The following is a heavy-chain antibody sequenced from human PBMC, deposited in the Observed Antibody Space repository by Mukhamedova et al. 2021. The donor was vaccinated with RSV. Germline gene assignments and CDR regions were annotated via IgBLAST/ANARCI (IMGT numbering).Heavy chain of an antibody. J-gene: IGHJ3*02. V-gene: IGHV3-9*01. CDR3: AKAADAFDI. Sequence: GRFTISRDNAKNSLYLQMNSLRAEDTALYYCAKAADAFDIWGQGTMVTVSS.